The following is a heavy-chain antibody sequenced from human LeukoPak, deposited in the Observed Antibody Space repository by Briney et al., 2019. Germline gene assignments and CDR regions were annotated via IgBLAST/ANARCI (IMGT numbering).Heavy chain of an antibody. J-gene: IGHJ5*02. CDR1: GGSVSSGSYY. Sequence: SETLSLTCTVSGGSVSSGSYYWSWIRQPPGKELEWIGYIYYSGSTNYNPSLKSRVTISVDTSKNQFSLKLSSVTAADTAVYYCAREGYSYAINWFDPWGQGTLVTVSS. CDR3: AREGYSYAINWFDP. CDR2: IYYSGST. V-gene: IGHV4-61*01. D-gene: IGHD5-18*01.